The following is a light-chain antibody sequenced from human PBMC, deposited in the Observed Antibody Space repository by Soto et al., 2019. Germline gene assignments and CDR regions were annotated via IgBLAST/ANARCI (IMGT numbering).Light chain of an antibody. CDR3: QQHAGSPWT. CDR1: QTVSNNY. CDR2: RAS. V-gene: IGKV3-20*01. J-gene: IGKJ1*01. Sequence: EILLTQSPGTLSLSPGERATLSCRASQTVSNNYLVWYQHKPGRAPRLLIFRASIRAADIPDRFRGSGSGTDFPLTITRLEPEDFAVYYCQQHAGSPWTLGQGTKVEIK.